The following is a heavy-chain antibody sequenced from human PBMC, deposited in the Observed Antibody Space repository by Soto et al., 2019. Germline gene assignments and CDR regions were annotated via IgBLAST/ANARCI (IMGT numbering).Heavy chain of an antibody. CDR2: LYYTGTT. CDR1: GGSVSSGIHY. CDR3: ARVGYSYGTRVYGMDV. D-gene: IGHD5-18*01. Sequence: QVQLQESGPGLVKPSETLSLTCTVSGGSVSSGIHYWTWIRQPPGKDLEWIGHLYYTGTTQYNPSRQCRVTMSVDTSKNQFSLKLTSVTAADTAVYYCARVGYSYGTRVYGMDVWGQGTTVTVS. V-gene: IGHV4-61*01. J-gene: IGHJ6*02.